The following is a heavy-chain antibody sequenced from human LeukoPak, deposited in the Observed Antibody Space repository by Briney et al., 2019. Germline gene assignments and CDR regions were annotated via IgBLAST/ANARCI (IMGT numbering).Heavy chain of an antibody. Sequence: SETLSLTCSVSGGSISSYYWTWLRQPAGKGLEWIGRIYSSGSSNYNPSLNSRVTMSVDMSKNQFSLKMSSVTAADTGVYYCARVAVYCGSDCYSGWFDPWGQGTLVTVSS. CDR2: IYSSGSS. V-gene: IGHV4-4*07. CDR1: GGSISSYY. J-gene: IGHJ5*02. D-gene: IGHD2-21*02. CDR3: ARVAVYCGSDCYSGWFDP.